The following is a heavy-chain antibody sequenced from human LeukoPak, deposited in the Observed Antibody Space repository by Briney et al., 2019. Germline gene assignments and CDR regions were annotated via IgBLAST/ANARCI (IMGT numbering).Heavy chain of an antibody. J-gene: IGHJ4*02. V-gene: IGHV3-23*01. CDR1: GFTFSSYA. CDR3: AKAMGATLFDY. Sequence: HAGGSLRLSCAASGFTFSSYAMSWVRQAPGKGLEWVSGIGGSGGSTYYADSVKGRFTISRDNSKNTLYLQMNSLRAGDTAVYYCAKAMGATLFDYWGQGTLVTVSS. CDR2: IGGSGGST. D-gene: IGHD1-26*01.